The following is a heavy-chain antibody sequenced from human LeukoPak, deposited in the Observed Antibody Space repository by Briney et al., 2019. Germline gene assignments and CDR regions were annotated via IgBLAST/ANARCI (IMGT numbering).Heavy chain of an antibody. CDR2: IRYDGSNK. CDR1: GFTFSSYG. Sequence: PGGSLRLSCAASGFTFSSYGMHWVRQAPGKGLEWVAFIRYDGSNKYYADSVKGRFTISRDNSKNTLYLQVNSLRAEDTAVYYCAKGQLAYCGGDCYHSPSDYWGQGTLVTVSS. V-gene: IGHV3-30*02. CDR3: AKGQLAYCGGDCYHSPSDY. J-gene: IGHJ4*02. D-gene: IGHD2-21*02.